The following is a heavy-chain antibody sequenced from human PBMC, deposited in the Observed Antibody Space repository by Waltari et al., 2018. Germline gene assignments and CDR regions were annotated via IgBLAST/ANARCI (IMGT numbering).Heavy chain of an antibody. V-gene: IGHV1-8*01. CDR1: GYTFTSYD. Sequence: QVQLVQSGAEVKKPGASVKVSCKASGYTFTSYDINWVRQATGQGREWMGWMNPKSGKTGYAKKVQGRVTMTRNTSISTAYMELSSLRSEDTAVYYCARESEGSSSWYYYYGMDVWGQGTTVTVSS. CDR2: MNPKSGKT. CDR3: ARESEGSSSWYYYYGMDV. D-gene: IGHD6-13*01. J-gene: IGHJ6*02.